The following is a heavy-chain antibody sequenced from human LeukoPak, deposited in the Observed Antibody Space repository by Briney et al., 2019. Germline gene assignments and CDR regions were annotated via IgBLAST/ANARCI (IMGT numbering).Heavy chain of an antibody. Sequence: SETLSLTCTVSGGSISSNHYYWAWIRQPPGKGLEWLGSIYYRGTTYYNPSLKSRVTVSVDTSNNQFSLKLSSVTAADTSVYYCARHKDDYVWGTFRLGFGLWGQGTLVTVSS. J-gene: IGHJ4*02. V-gene: IGHV4-39*01. CDR1: GGSISSNHYY. CDR2: IYYRGTT. D-gene: IGHD3-16*01. CDR3: ARHKDDYVWGTFRLGFGL.